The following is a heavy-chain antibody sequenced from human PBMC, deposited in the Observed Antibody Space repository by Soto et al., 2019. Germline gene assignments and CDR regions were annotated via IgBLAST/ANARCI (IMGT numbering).Heavy chain of an antibody. V-gene: IGHV3-30-3*01. CDR1: GFSFSYYA. D-gene: IGHD6-13*01. Sequence: QVQLVESGGGVVQPGRSLRLSCAASGFSFSYYAMHWVRQAPGKGLEWVAVISYDGSNEYYTDSVKCRFTISRDNSKNTLYLQMNSLRADDTAVYYCARPSGGAAVTPVLFDSWGQGTLVTVSS. CDR3: ARPSGGAAVTPVLFDS. CDR2: ISYDGSNE. J-gene: IGHJ4*02.